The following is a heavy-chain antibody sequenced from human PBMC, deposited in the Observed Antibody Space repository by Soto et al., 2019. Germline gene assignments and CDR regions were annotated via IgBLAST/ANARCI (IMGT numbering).Heavy chain of an antibody. Sequence: EVQLLESGGGLVQPGGSLRLSCAASGFTFSSYAMSWVRQAPGKGLEWVSAISGSGGSTYYADSVKGRFTISRDNSKNTLYLQMNSLRAEDTAVYYCAKALGSSSWVAYYFDYWGQGTLVTVSS. V-gene: IGHV3-23*01. J-gene: IGHJ4*02. CDR2: ISGSGGST. CDR3: AKALGSSSWVAYYFDY. D-gene: IGHD6-13*01. CDR1: GFTFSSYA.